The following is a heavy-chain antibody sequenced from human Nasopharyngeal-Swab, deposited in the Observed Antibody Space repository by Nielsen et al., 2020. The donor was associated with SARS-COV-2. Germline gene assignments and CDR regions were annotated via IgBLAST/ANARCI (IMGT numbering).Heavy chain of an antibody. CDR2: ISSSGSTI. V-gene: IGHV3-48*03. Sequence: GESLKISCAASGFTFSSYDMNWVRQAPGKGPEWVSYISSSGSTIYYADSVKGRFTISRGNAKNSLYLQMNSLRAEDTAVYYCARKGLYDSSGYPFDPWGQGTLATVSS. D-gene: IGHD3-22*01. J-gene: IGHJ5*02. CDR3: ARKGLYDSSGYPFDP. CDR1: GFTFSSYD.